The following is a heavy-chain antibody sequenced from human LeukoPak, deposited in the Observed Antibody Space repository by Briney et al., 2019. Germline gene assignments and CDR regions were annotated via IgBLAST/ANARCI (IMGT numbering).Heavy chain of an antibody. CDR1: GFAFSSYV. V-gene: IGHV3-23*01. CDR2: IGGSGGAT. J-gene: IGHJ6*04. CDR3: AKGVGINNYYYYGVDV. Sequence: SGGSLRLSCAASGFAFSSYVRSWVRQPPGKGLKWVSAIGGSGGATYYADSVKGRFTISRDNSKNTLYLQMNSLRADDTAVYYCAKGVGINNYYYYGVDVWGKGTTVTVSS. D-gene: IGHD2-15*01.